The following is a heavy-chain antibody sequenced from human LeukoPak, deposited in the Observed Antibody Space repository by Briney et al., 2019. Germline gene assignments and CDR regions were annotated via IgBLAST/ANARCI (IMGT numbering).Heavy chain of an antibody. V-gene: IGHV3-7*01. CDR1: GFTFSSYW. CDR3: ARGYSSNLLLYYFDY. D-gene: IGHD6-13*01. Sequence: PGGSLRLSCAASGFTFSSYWMSWVRQAPGKGLEWVANIKQGGSEKYYVDSVKGRFTISRDNAKNSLYLQMNSLRAEDTAVYYCARGYSSNLLLYYFDYWGQGTLVTVSS. J-gene: IGHJ4*02. CDR2: IKQGGSEK.